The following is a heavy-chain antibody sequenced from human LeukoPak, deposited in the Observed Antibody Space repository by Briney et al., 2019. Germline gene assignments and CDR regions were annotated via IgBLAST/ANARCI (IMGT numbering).Heavy chain of an antibody. D-gene: IGHD4-17*01. CDR3: AKERITTTAFDY. CDR1: GFTFTNYP. CDR2: ISGSGGNT. Sequence: GGSLRLSCAASGFTFTNYPMNWVRQAPGKGLEWVSDISGSGGNTHYGDSGKGRLTIYRGNSKNTLYLQMNGLRAEDTAIYYCAKERITTTAFDYWGQGTLVTVSS. J-gene: IGHJ4*02. V-gene: IGHV3-23*01.